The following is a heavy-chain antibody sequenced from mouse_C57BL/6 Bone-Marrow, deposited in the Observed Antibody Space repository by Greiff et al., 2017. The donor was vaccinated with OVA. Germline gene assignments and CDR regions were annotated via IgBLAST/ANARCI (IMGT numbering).Heavy chain of an antibody. CDR3: ARDRGWFAY. CDR1: GFTFSSYA. J-gene: IGHJ3*01. CDR2: ISDGGSYT. V-gene: IGHV5-4*01. D-gene: IGHD3-3*01. Sequence: EVQGVESGGGLVKPGGSLKLSCAASGFTFSSYAMSWVRQPPEKRLEWVATISDGGSYTYYPDTVKGRFTISRDNAKNNLYLQMSHLKSEDTAMYYCARDRGWFAYWGQGTLVTVSA.